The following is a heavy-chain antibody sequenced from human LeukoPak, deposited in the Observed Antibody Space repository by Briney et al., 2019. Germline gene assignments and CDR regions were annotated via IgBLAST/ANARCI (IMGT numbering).Heavy chain of an antibody. CDR1: GFTFSTYW. V-gene: IGHV3-7*01. D-gene: IGHD1-20*01. Sequence: GGSLRLSCAASGFTFSTYWMTWVRQAPGKGLEWVANIQQASSNKYYIDSVKGRFTISRDNAKNSLYLQMTSLRVEDTAVYYCARGGMAHQSFDFWGQGTLVTVSS. CDR3: ARGGMAHQSFDF. CDR2: IQQASSNK. J-gene: IGHJ4*02.